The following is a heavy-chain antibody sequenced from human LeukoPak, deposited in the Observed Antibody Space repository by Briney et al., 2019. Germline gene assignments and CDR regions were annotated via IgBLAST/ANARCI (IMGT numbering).Heavy chain of an antibody. J-gene: IGHJ4*02. CDR2: IWYDGSNK. CDR1: GFTFSHYG. CDR3: ARGAYGGASTSDY. D-gene: IGHD1-26*01. V-gene: IGHV3-33*01. Sequence: PGGSLRLSCAASGFTFSHYGMHWVRQAPGKGLEWVAIIWYDGSNKYYADSIKGRFTISRDNSKNTLYLQMNSVSVEDTAVYYCARGAYGGASTSDYWGQGTLVTVSS.